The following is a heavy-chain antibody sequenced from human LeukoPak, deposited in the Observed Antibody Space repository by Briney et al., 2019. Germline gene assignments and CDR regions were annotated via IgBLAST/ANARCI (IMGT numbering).Heavy chain of an antibody. CDR1: GGSFSGYY. D-gene: IGHD3-10*01. CDR2: INHSGST. CDR3: ARWMVRGVTNYYYYGMDV. J-gene: IGHJ6*04. V-gene: IGHV4-34*01. Sequence: PSETLSLTCAVYGGSFSGYYWSWIRQPPGKGLEWIGEINHSGSTNYNPSLKSRVTISVDTFKNQFSLKLSSVTAADTAVYYCARWMVRGVTNYYYYGMDVWGKGTTVTVSS.